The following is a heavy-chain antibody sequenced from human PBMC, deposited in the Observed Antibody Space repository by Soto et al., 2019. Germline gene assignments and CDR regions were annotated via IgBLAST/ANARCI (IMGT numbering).Heavy chain of an antibody. CDR1: GGTFSSYA. CDR3: ARKQYSSGWYDY. V-gene: IGHV1-69*10. D-gene: IGHD6-19*01. J-gene: IGHJ4*02. CDR2: IIPIFGIA. Sequence: ASVKVSCKASGGTFSSYAISWVRQAPGQGLEWMGGIIPIFGIANYAQKFQGRVTITADKSTSTAYMELSSLRSEDTAVYYCARKQYSSGWYDYWGQGTLVTVSS.